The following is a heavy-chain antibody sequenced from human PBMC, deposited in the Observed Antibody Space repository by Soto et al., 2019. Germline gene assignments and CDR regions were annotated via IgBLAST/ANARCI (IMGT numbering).Heavy chain of an antibody. CDR3: ARDADTGGYSYGSGY. CDR2: IIPIFGTA. D-gene: IGHD5-18*01. J-gene: IGHJ4*02. CDR1: GGTFSSYA. V-gene: IGHV1-69*13. Sequence: SVKVSGKASGGTFSSYAISWVLQAPGQGLEWMGGIIPIFGTANYAQKFQGRVTITADESTSTAYMELSSLRSEDTAVYYCARDADTGGYSYGSGYWGQGTLVTVSS.